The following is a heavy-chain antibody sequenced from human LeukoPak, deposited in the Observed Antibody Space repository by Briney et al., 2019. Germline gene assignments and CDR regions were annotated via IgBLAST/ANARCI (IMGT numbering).Heavy chain of an antibody. Sequence: GGSLRLSCTASGFSFSNYWMSWVRQAPGKGLEWVSAISGSGGSTYYADSVKGRFTISRDNAENSLYLQMNSLKAEDTAVYYCATSRVFDYWGQGTLVTVSS. CDR3: ATSRVFDY. V-gene: IGHV3-23*01. CDR2: ISGSGGST. CDR1: GFSFSNYW. J-gene: IGHJ4*02.